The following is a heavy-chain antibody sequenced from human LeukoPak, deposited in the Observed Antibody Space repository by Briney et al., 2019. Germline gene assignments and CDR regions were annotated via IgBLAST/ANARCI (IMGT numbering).Heavy chain of an antibody. J-gene: IGHJ4*02. Sequence: GGSLRLSCAASGFXFSSYAISWVRQAPGKGLKWVSAISGSGGSTYYADSVKGRFTISRDNSKNTLYLQMNSLRAEDTAVYYCAKDRTAGYDGLVDYWGQGTLVTVSS. V-gene: IGHV3-23*01. CDR3: AKDRTAGYDGLVDY. D-gene: IGHD5-12*01. CDR1: GFXFSSYA. CDR2: ISGSGGST.